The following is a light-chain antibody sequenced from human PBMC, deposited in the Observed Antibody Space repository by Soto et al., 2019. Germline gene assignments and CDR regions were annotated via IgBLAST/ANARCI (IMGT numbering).Light chain of an antibody. CDR2: AVT. CDR3: SSYTSSSTL. CDR1: SSDVGGYNY. Sequence: QSVLTQPASVSGSPGQSITISCTGTSSDVGGYNYVSWYQQHPGKAPKLMIYAVTDRPSGVSSRFSGSKSGNTASLTISGLQAKDEADHYCSSYTSSSTLFGTGTKLTVL. J-gene: IGLJ1*01. V-gene: IGLV2-14*01.